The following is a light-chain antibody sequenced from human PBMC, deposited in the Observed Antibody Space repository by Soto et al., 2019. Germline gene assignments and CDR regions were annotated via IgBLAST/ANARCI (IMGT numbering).Light chain of an antibody. J-gene: IGLJ1*01. V-gene: IGLV2-14*03. CDR1: SSDVGAYNY. CDR2: DVS. CDR3: SAYTSTSPYV. Sequence: QSALTQPASVSGSPGQSISISCTGTSSDVGAYNYNSWYQQHPGKAPKLIIYDVSNRPSGVSSRFSGSKSGNTASLTISGLQAEDGADYYCSAYTSTSPYVFGTGTQLTVL.